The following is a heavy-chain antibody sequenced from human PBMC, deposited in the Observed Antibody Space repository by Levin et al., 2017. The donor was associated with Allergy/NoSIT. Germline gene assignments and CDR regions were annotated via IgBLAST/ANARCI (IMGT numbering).Heavy chain of an antibody. Sequence: SETLSLTCTVSGGSVSSTIYYWSWIRQPPGKGLEWIGNIYYSGSTNYNPSLKSRVTISVETSKNQFSLKLSSVTAADTALYYCARLSGATIFGVVTNLNWFDPWGQGTLVTVSS. J-gene: IGHJ5*02. CDR3: ARLSGATIFGVVTNLNWFDP. CDR2: IYYSGST. CDR1: GGSVSSTIYY. V-gene: IGHV4-61*01. D-gene: IGHD3-3*01.